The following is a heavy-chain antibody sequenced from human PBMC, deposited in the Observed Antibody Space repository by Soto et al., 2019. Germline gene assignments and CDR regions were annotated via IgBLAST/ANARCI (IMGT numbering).Heavy chain of an antibody. J-gene: IGHJ3*02. V-gene: IGHV4-39*01. CDR2: IYYSGST. CDR3: ASQQQLVSFDI. Sequence: SETLSLTCTVSGGSISSSSYYWGWIRQPPGKGLEWIGGIYYSGSTYSNPSLKSRVTISEDTSKNQFSLKLSSVTAADTAVYYCASQQQLVSFDIWGQGTMVTVSS. D-gene: IGHD6-13*01. CDR1: GGSISSSSYY.